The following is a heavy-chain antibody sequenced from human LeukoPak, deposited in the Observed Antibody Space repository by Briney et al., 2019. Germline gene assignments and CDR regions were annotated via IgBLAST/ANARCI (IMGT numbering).Heavy chain of an antibody. CDR1: GFTFSSYG. D-gene: IGHD5-18*01. V-gene: IGHV3-30*03. CDR2: ISYDGSNK. J-gene: IGHJ4*02. CDR3: ATSGYSYRGFGY. Sequence: GGSLRLSCAASGFTFSSYGMHWVRQAPGEGLEWVAVISYDGSNKYYADSVKGRFTISRDNSKNTLYLQMNSLRAEDTAVYYCATSGYSYRGFGYWGQGTLVTVSS.